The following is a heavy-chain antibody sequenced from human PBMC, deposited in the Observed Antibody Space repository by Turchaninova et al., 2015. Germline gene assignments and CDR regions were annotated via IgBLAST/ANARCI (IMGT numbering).Heavy chain of an antibody. V-gene: IGHV1-3*01. CDR1: GYTFTSYA. D-gene: IGHD6-19*01. J-gene: IGHJ4*02. CDR3: ARVNQYSSGWYGTFDY. Sequence: QVQLVQSGAEVKTPGASVKGSGKASGYTFTSYAMHWVRQAPGQRLEWMGWINAGNGNTKYSQKFQGRVTITRDTSASTAYMELSSLRSEDTAVYYCARVNQYSSGWYGTFDYWGQGTLVTVSS. CDR2: INAGNGNT.